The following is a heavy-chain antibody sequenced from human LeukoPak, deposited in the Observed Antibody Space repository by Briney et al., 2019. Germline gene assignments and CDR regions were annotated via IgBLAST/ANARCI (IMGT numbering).Heavy chain of an antibody. CDR1: GGSFSGYY. CDR3: ARASYYYGIDV. CDR2: INHSGST. Sequence: SETLSLTCAVSGGSFSGYYWSWIRQPPGKGLEWIGVINHSGSTNYNPSLKSRVTISVDTSKNQFSLKLSSVTAADTAVYYCARASYYYGIDVWGKGTTVTVSS. V-gene: IGHV4-34*01. J-gene: IGHJ6*04.